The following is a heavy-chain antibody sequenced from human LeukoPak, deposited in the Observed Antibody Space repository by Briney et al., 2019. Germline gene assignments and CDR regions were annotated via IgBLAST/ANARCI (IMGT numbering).Heavy chain of an antibody. Sequence: PGGSLRLSCEASGFVFRTYGMHWVRQAPGKGLEWVALIRYDGSKKYYRDSVKGRFTISRDNSKNTLYLQMNSLRAEDTAVYYCAKARNFDWLFGFDYWGQGTLVTVSS. CDR3: AKARNFDWLFGFDY. CDR1: GFVFRTYG. V-gene: IGHV3-30*02. CDR2: IRYDGSKK. J-gene: IGHJ4*02. D-gene: IGHD3-9*01.